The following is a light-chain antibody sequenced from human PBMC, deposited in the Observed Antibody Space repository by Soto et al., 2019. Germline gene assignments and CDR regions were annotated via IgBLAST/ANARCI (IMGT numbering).Light chain of an antibody. J-gene: IGKJ5*01. CDR1: QSVSRR. CDR2: GAS. V-gene: IGKV3-20*01. Sequence: EIVLTQSPGTLSLSPVGRATLSFRASQSVSRRLAWYQHRPGQSPRLLISGASMRASGVPVRFSGSGSGTDFTLTISRLEPEDFAVYYCQHYGETPITFGLGTRLEI. CDR3: QHYGETPIT.